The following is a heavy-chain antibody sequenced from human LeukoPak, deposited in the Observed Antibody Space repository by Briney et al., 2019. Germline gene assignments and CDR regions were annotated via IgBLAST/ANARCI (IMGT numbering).Heavy chain of an antibody. V-gene: IGHV2-70*04. CDR3: ARTLSGTTFDY. Sequence: SGPTLVNPTQTLTLTCTFSGFSLSTNGMRVSWIRQPPRKALEWLARTDWDDDKFYSTSLKTRLTISKDTSKNQVVLTMTNMDPVDTATYYCARTLSGTTFDYWGQGTLVTVSS. CDR1: GFSLSTNGMR. J-gene: IGHJ4*02. CDR2: TDWDDDK. D-gene: IGHD1-7*01.